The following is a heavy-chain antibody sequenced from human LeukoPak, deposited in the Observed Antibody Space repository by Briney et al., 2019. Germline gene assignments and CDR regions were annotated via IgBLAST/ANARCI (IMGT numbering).Heavy chain of an antibody. J-gene: IGHJ4*02. CDR2: IYYSGST. CDR3: ARGEHYYDSSGYYY. CDR1: GGSISSGGYY. Sequence: SETLSLTCTVSGGSISSGGYYWSWIRQHPGKGLEWIGYIYYSGSTYYNPSLKSRVTISVDTSKNQFSLKLSSVTAADTAVYYCARGEHYYDSSGYYYWGQGTLVTVSS. D-gene: IGHD3-22*01. V-gene: IGHV4-31*03.